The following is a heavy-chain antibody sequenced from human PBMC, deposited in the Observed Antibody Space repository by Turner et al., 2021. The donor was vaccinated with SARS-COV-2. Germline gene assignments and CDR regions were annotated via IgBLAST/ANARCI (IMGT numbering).Heavy chain of an antibody. CDR3: ARVKSTVTTYYYYYMDV. J-gene: IGHJ6*03. CDR2: VYYRGNT. Sequence: QLQLQESGPGLVKPSETLSLTCSVSGGSISSSSYYWGWIRQPPGKGTEWIGSVYYRGNTYYNPSLESRVTISVDTSNNQFSLKLNSVTAADTAVYYCARVKSTVTTYYYYYMDVWGKGTTVTVSS. CDR1: GGSISSSSYY. D-gene: IGHD4-4*01. V-gene: IGHV4-39*01.